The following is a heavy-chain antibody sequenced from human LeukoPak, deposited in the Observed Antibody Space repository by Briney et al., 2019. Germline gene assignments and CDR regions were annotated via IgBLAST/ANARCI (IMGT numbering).Heavy chain of an antibody. D-gene: IGHD1-26*01. Sequence: SETLSLTCTVSGGSISSSSYYWGWIRQPPGKGLEWIGSIYYSGSTYYNPSLKSRVTISVDTSKNQFSLKLSSVTAADTAVYYCARDLAGGSYGWFDPWGQGTLVTVSS. CDR2: IYYSGST. J-gene: IGHJ5*02. V-gene: IGHV4-39*07. CDR3: ARDLAGGSYGWFDP. CDR1: GGSISSSSYY.